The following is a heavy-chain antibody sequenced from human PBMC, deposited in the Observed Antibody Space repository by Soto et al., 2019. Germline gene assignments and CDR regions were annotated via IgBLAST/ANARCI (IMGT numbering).Heavy chain of an antibody. Sequence: GGSLRLSCSASGYTFSSYAMHWVRQAPGKGLEWVAVISYDGSNKYYADSVKGRFTISRDNSKNTLYLQMNSLRAEDTAVYYCARDPPMGGSYWGKYYYYGMDVWGQGTTVTVSS. V-gene: IGHV3-30-3*01. D-gene: IGHD1-26*01. CDR2: ISYDGSNK. CDR3: ARDPPMGGSYWGKYYYYGMDV. J-gene: IGHJ6*02. CDR1: GYTFSSYA.